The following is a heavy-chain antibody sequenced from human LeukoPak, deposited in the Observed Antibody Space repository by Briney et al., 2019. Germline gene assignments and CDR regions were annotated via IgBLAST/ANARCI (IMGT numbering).Heavy chain of an antibody. CDR3: ARRGRYSSSPIDY. CDR2: IYYSGST. D-gene: IGHD6-13*01. J-gene: IGHJ4*02. Sequence: SETLSLTCTVSGGSISSYYWSWIRQPPGKGLEWIGYIYYSGSTNYNPSLKSRVTISVDTSKNQFSLKLSSVTAADTAVYYCARRGRYSSSPIDYWGQGTLVTVSS. CDR1: GGSISSYY. V-gene: IGHV4-59*08.